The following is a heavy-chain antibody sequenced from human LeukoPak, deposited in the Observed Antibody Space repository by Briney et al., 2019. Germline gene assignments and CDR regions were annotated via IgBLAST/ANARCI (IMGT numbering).Heavy chain of an antibody. J-gene: IGHJ4*02. CDR2: FYYTGST. D-gene: IGHD3-22*01. CDR1: IDSFSTYY. CDR3: AKVYYYDSSGYSLSYFDH. Sequence: SETLPLTCTVSIDSFSTYYWSWIRQPPGKGLEWIGYFYYTGSTDYNPSLKSRVTILVDSPKNQFSLKLSSVTAADTAVYYCAKVYYYDSSGYSLSYFDHWGQGILVTVSS. V-gene: IGHV4-59*01.